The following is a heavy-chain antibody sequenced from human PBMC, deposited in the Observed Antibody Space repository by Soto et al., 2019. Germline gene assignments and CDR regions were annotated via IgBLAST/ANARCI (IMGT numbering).Heavy chain of an antibody. Sequence: QVQLQESGSGLVKPSQTLVLTCTVSGDSISRDGSSWSWLRQPPGKGLEWIGYIYHSGATYYNTSLRSRVTTSVDKSKNQFSLSLASVTAADTAVYYCAREMSYYFDSWGHGTLVTVSS. J-gene: IGHJ4*01. CDR3: AREMSYYFDS. CDR2: IYHSGAT. CDR1: GDSISRDGSS. V-gene: IGHV4-30-2*01.